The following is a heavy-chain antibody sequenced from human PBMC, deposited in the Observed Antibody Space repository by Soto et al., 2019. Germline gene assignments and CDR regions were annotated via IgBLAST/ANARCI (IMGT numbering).Heavy chain of an antibody. CDR1: GGTFSSYA. Sequence: ASVKVSCKASGGTFSSYAISWVRQAPGQGLEWMGWINPNSGGTNYAQKFQGWVTMTRDTSISTAYMELSRLRSDDTAVYYCARGDYYDSSGYLAQFAFDIWGQGTMVTVSS. J-gene: IGHJ3*02. CDR3: ARGDYYDSSGYLAQFAFDI. D-gene: IGHD3-22*01. V-gene: IGHV1-2*04. CDR2: INPNSGGT.